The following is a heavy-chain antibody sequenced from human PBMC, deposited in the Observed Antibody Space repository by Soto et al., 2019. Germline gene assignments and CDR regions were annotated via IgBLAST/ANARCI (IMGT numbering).Heavy chain of an antibody. J-gene: IGHJ4*02. V-gene: IGHV4-31*03. CDR2: IRYSGNT. D-gene: IGHD4-17*01. CDR3: ARSNYGDYGAQPDH. Sequence: QVQLQESGPGLVKPAQTLSLTCTVSGASINDGAYYWHWVRQHPAQCLEWIGYIRYSGNTYYYPSLKSRVIISLDTCKNQFSLMLSSVTAADTAMYYCARSNYGDYGAQPDHWGQGTPVTVSS. CDR1: GASINDGAYY.